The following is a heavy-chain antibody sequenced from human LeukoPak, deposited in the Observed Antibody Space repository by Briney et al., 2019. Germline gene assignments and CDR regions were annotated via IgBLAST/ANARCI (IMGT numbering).Heavy chain of an antibody. D-gene: IGHD3-22*01. CDR2: ISGSGGST. J-gene: IGHJ4*02. CDR3: ATHAVRNYYDSSGPPEDY. Sequence: GGSLRLSCAASGFTFSSYAMSWVRQAPGKGLEWVSAISGSGGSTYYADSVKGRFTISRDNSKNTLYQQMNSLRAEDTAVYYCATHAVRNYYDSSGPPEDYWGQGTLVTVSS. CDR1: GFTFSSYA. V-gene: IGHV3-23*01.